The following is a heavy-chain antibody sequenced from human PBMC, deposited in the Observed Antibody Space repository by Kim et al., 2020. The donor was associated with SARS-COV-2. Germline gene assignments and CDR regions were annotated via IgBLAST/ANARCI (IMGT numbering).Heavy chain of an antibody. CDR3: ASWGGAFGFDI. J-gene: IGHJ3*02. D-gene: IGHD1-26*01. Sequence: TKYGDSVKGRFTISRDNAKNTLYLQINSLRAEDTAVYYCASWGGAFGFDIWGQGTIVTVSS. V-gene: IGHV3-74*03. CDR2: T.